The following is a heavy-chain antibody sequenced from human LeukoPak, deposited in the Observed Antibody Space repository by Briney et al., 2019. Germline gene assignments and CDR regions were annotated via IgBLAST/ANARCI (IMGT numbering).Heavy chain of an antibody. CDR2: IYSGGST. V-gene: IGHV3-66*01. D-gene: IGHD1-1*01. CDR3: AKKQQAGTGWNYMGV. Sequence: GGSLRLSCAASGFTVSSNYMSWVRQAPGKGLEWVSVIYSGGSTYYADSVKGRFTISRDNSKNTLYLQMNSLRAEDTAVYHCAKKQQAGTGWNYMGVWGTGTTVTVSS. J-gene: IGHJ6*03. CDR1: GFTVSSNY.